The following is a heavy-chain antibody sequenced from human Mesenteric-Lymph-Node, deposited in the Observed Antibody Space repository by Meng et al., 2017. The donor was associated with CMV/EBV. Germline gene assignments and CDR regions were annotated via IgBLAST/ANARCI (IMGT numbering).Heavy chain of an antibody. CDR3: ARPPYYSSSSGFDY. D-gene: IGHD6-13*01. J-gene: IGHJ4*02. CDR2: ISYDGSNK. V-gene: IGHV3-30-3*01. Sequence: AAGFTVSSYAMHWVRQAPGKGLEWVAVISYDGSNKYYADSVKGRFTISRDNSKNTLYLQMNSLRAEDTAVYYCARPPYYSSSSGFDYWGQGTLVTVSS. CDR1: GFTVSSYA.